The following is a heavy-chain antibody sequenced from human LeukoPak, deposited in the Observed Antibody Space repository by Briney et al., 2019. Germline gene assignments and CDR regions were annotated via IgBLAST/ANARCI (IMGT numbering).Heavy chain of an antibody. CDR3: ARDAYHDSSGSYYYGMDV. Sequence: GASVKVSCKASGYTFTSYGISWVRQAPGQGLEWMGWISAYNGNTNYAQKLQGRVTMTTDTSTSTAYMELRSLRSDDTAVYYCARDAYHDSSGSYYYGMDVWGQGTTVTVSS. CDR2: ISAYNGNT. V-gene: IGHV1-18*01. J-gene: IGHJ6*02. D-gene: IGHD3-22*01. CDR1: GYTFTSYG.